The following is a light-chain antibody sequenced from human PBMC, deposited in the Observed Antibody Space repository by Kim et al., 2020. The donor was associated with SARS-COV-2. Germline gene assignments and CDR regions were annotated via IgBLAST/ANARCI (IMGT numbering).Light chain of an antibody. CDR1: QSVLYSSNNKNY. V-gene: IGKV4-1*01. Sequence: DIVMTQSPDSLAVSLGERATINCKSSQSVLYSSNNKNYLACYQQKPGQPPKLLIYWASTRESGVPDRFSGSGSGTDFTLTISSLQAEDVAVYYCQQYYSTPPVTFGGGTKVDIK. CDR2: WAS. CDR3: QQYYSTPPVT. J-gene: IGKJ4*01.